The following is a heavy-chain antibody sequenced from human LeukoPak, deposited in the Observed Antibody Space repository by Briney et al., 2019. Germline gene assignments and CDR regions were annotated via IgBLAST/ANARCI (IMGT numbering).Heavy chain of an antibody. Sequence: SETLSLTCTVSGGSMSSSYHYWNWIRQPAGKGLEWIGRMYTSGDTTYNPSLQGRVTISLDTSKSQFSLKLSSVTAADTAVYYCARTFCSGGNCCHFDSWGQGILVTVSS. J-gene: IGHJ4*02. D-gene: IGHD2-15*01. CDR2: MYTSGDT. CDR3: ARTFCSGGNCCHFDS. CDR1: GGSMSSSYHY. V-gene: IGHV4-61*02.